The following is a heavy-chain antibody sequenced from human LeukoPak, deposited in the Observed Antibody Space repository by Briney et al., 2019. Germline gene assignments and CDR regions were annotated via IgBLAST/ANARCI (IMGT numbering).Heavy chain of an antibody. D-gene: IGHD3-3*01. CDR2: IRSKAYGGTT. CDR3: TRDLYDFWSGYLLDY. Sequence: GGSLRLSWTASGFTFGDYAMSWVRQAPVKGLEWVGFIRSKAYGGTTEYAASVKGRFTISRDDSKSIAYLQMNSLKTEDTAVYYCTRDLYDFWSGYLLDYWGQGTLVTVSS. J-gene: IGHJ4*02. V-gene: IGHV3-49*04. CDR1: GFTFGDYA.